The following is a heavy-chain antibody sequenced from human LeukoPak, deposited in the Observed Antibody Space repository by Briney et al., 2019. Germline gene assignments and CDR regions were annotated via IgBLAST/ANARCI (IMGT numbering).Heavy chain of an antibody. CDR1: GYTFTSYD. D-gene: IGHD3-9*01. Sequence: ASVKVSCKASGYTFTSYDINWVRQATGQGLEWMGWMNPNSGNTGYAQKFQGRVTITRDTSASTAYMELSSLRSEDTAVYYCAREEQGILTGYYGFDYWGQGTLVTVSS. CDR3: AREEQGILTGYYGFDY. CDR2: MNPNSGNT. V-gene: IGHV1-8*01. J-gene: IGHJ4*02.